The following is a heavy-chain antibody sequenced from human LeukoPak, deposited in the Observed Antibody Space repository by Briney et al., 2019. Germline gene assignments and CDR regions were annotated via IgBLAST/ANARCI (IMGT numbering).Heavy chain of an antibody. CDR2: ISTYNGDT. CDR3: ARDTNNEIDY. D-gene: IGHD2-8*01. CDR1: GDPFSTDG. V-gene: IGHV1-18*01. Sequence: ASVKVSCKTSGDPFSTDGVAWVRQAPGQGLEWMGWISTYNGDTQYSQKFQGRVALTRDTSTNTVHMELWSLRSDDTAVYYCARDTNNEIDYWGQGTLVIVSS. J-gene: IGHJ4*02.